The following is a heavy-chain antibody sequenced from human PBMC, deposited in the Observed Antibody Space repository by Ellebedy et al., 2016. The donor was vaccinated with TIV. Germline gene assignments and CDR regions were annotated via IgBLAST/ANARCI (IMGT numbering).Heavy chain of an antibody. Sequence: GESLKISCAASGFTFSGSAMHWVRQASGKGPEWFGRIRSKPYSYATAYAPSVKGRFTISRDDSKNTAYLEMNSLKIEDTAVYYCSNSQLDWGQGTLVTVSS. CDR3: SNSQLD. J-gene: IGHJ4*02. D-gene: IGHD1-1*01. CDR2: IRSKPYSYAT. V-gene: IGHV3-73*01. CDR1: GFTFSGSA.